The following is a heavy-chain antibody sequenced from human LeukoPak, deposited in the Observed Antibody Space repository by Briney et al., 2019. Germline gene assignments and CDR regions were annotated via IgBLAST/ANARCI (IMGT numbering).Heavy chain of an antibody. CDR3: ARVGYAFDI. V-gene: IGHV3-23*01. J-gene: IGHJ3*02. CDR2: IFGSGGSA. Sequence: GGSLRLSCAASGFTFGSSAMNWARQAPGKGLEWVAAIFGSGGSAYYADSVKGRFTISRDNAKNSLYLQMNSLRDEDTAVYYCARVGYAFDIWGQGTMVTVSS. CDR1: GFTFGSSA.